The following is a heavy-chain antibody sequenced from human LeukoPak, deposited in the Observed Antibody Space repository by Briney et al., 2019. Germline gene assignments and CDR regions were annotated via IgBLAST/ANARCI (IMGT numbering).Heavy chain of an antibody. CDR1: GFTFIRYG. V-gene: IGHV3-30*03. Sequence: GGSLRLSCSASGFTFIRYGMNWVRQAPGKGLEWVAVISYDGNNKYYADSVKGRFTISRDISKNTLYLQMNSLRPEDTAVYYCARHLSGITGYTYGRGIDYWGQGTLVTVSS. D-gene: IGHD5-18*01. CDR3: ARHLSGITGYTYGRGIDY. CDR2: ISYDGNNK. J-gene: IGHJ4*02.